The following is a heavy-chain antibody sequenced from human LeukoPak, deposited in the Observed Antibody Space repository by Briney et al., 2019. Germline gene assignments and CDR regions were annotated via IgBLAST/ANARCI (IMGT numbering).Heavy chain of an antibody. CDR2: IIPIFGTA. D-gene: IGHD2-8*01. CDR1: GGTFSSYA. V-gene: IGHV1-69*13. J-gene: IGHJ6*02. CDR3: ASVTRSEDIVLMVYATNDYYYYGMDV. Sequence: GASVKVSCKASGGTFSSYAISWVRQAPGQGLEWMGGIIPIFGTANYAQKFQGRVTITADESTSTAYMELSSLRSEDTAVYYCASVTRSEDIVLMVYATNDYYYYGMDVWGQGTTVTVSS.